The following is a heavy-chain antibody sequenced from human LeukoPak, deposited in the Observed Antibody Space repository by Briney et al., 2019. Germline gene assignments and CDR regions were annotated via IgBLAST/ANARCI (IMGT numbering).Heavy chain of an antibody. D-gene: IGHD5-12*01. V-gene: IGHV3-53*01. CDR2: IYSRGDT. Sequence: GGSLRLSCAASGFTVSSNYMSWVRQAPGKGLEWVSVIYSRGDTYYADSVKGRFTISRDNSKNTLYPQMNTLRAEDTAVYYCAIASGYSGYDPFDYWGQGTLVTVSS. J-gene: IGHJ4*02. CDR1: GFTVSSNY. CDR3: AIASGYSGYDPFDY.